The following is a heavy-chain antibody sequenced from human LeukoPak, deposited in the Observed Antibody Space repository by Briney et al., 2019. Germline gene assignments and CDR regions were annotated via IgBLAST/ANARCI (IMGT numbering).Heavy chain of an antibody. J-gene: IGHJ4*02. Sequence: PSETLSLTCTVSGGSLTSYYWSWIRQPPGKGLEWIGNTYYSGSTYYNPSLKSRVTISVDTSKNQFSLKLSSVTAADTAVYYCARHFSYGPDYWGQGTLVTVFS. V-gene: IGHV4-59*04. CDR3: ARHFSYGPDY. CDR2: TYYSGST. CDR1: GGSLTSYY. D-gene: IGHD5-18*01.